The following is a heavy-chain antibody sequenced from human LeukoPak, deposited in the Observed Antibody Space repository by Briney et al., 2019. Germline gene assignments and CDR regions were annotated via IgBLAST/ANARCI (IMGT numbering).Heavy chain of an antibody. J-gene: IGHJ3*02. D-gene: IGHD3-22*01. CDR3: ASTTYYYDSSGYWGAFDI. V-gene: IGHV5-51*01. CDR1: GYSFTSYW. CDR2: IYPGDSDT. Sequence: GESLKISCKGSGYSFTSYWIGWVRRMPGKGLEWMGIIYPGDSDTRYSPSFQGQVTISADKSISTAYLQWSSLKASGTAMYYCASTTYYYDSSGYWGAFDIWGQGTMVTVSS.